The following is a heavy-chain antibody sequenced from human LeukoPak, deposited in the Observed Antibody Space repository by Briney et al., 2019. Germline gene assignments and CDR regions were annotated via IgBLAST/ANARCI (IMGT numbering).Heavy chain of an antibody. CDR2: IYYSGST. J-gene: IGHJ5*02. D-gene: IGHD6-13*01. CDR1: GGSISSGDYY. Sequence: SQTLSLTCTVSGGSISSGDYYWSWIRQPPGKGLEWIGYIYYSGSTYYNPSLMSRVTISVDTSKNQFSLKLSSVTAADTAVYYCARVISEIAAAANGWFDPWGQGTLVTVSS. V-gene: IGHV4-30-4*01. CDR3: ARVISEIAAAANGWFDP.